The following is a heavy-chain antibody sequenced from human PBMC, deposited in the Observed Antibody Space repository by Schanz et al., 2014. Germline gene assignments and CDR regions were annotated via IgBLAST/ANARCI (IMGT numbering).Heavy chain of an antibody. CDR2: IIPNLGSA. V-gene: IGHV1-69*08. D-gene: IGHD5-12*01. J-gene: IGHJ4*02. CDR1: GGTFSSNT. Sequence: QVQPVQSGAEVKKPGSSVNVSCRASGGTFSSNTISWVRQAPGQGLEWMGRIIPNLGSANYAQKFQGRVTFTADKSTSTAFLEVNSLRSEDTAVYYCARTGYDPSLTHWGQGTLVTVSS. CDR3: ARTGYDPSLTH.